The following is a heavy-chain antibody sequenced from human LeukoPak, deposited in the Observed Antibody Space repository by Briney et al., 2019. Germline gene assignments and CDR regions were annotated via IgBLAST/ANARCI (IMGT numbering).Heavy chain of an antibody. J-gene: IGHJ4*02. CDR2: ISYDGSNK. V-gene: IGHV3-30*04. Sequence: PGGSLRLSCAASGFIFSSYAMHWVRQPPGKGLEWVAIISYDGSNKCYADSVKGRFTISRDNSKHTLYLQMNSLRTEDTAMYYCARDPRDYDFWSGYSSHFDYWGQGTLVTVSS. D-gene: IGHD3-3*01. CDR1: GFIFSSYA. CDR3: ARDPRDYDFWSGYSSHFDY.